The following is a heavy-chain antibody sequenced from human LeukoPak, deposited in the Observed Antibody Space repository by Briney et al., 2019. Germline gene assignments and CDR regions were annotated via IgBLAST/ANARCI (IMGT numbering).Heavy chain of an antibody. CDR3: ARAYCGGDCYRYAFDI. D-gene: IGHD2-21*02. CDR2: ISYDGGNK. J-gene: IGHJ3*02. V-gene: IGHV3-30*04. Sequence: GGSLRLSCAASTFTFNSYTMHWVRQAPGKGLEWVALISYDGGNKYYAHSVKGRFTISRDNSKNTLYLQMNSLRADDTAVYYCARAYCGGDCYRYAFDIWGQGTMVTVSS. CDR1: TFTFNSYT.